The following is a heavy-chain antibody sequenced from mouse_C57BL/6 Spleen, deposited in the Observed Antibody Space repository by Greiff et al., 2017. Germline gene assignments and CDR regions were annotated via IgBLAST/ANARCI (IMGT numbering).Heavy chain of an antibody. CDR2: IHPNSGST. Sequence: QVQLKQPGAELVKPGASVKLSCKASGYTFTSYWMHWVKQRPGQGLEWIGMIHPNSGSTNYNEKFKSKATLTVDKSSSTAYMQLSSLTSEDSAVYYCGLITTVVANFDYWGQGTTLTVSS. CDR1: GYTFTSYW. CDR3: GLITTVVANFDY. D-gene: IGHD1-1*01. V-gene: IGHV1-64*01. J-gene: IGHJ2*01.